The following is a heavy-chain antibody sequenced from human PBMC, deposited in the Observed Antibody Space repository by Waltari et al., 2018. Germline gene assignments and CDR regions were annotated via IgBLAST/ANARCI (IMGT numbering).Heavy chain of an antibody. J-gene: IGHJ5*02. CDR3: AKDQNGFLEWLAPSPNWFDP. CDR2: ISGSGVST. V-gene: IGHV3-23*01. CDR1: GFTFSSYA. Sequence: EVQLLESGGGLVQPGGSLRLSCAASGFTFSSYAMSWVRQAPGKGLEWVSAISGSGVSTYYADSVKCRFTISRDNSKNTLYLQMNSLRAEDTAVYYCAKDQNGFLEWLAPSPNWFDPWGQGTLVTVSS. D-gene: IGHD3-3*01.